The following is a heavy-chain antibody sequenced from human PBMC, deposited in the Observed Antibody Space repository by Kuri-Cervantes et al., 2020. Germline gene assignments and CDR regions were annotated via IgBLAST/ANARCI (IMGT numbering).Heavy chain of an antibody. CDR1: GYTFTSYG. CDR2: ISAYNGNT. V-gene: IGHV1-18*01. Sequence: ASVKVSCKASGYTFTSYGISWVRQAPGQGPEWMEWISAYNGNTNYAQKLQGRVTMTTDTSTSTAYMELRSLRSDDTAVYYCARAYDYGDYVGAFDIWGQGTMVTVSS. J-gene: IGHJ3*02. D-gene: IGHD4-17*01. CDR3: ARAYDYGDYVGAFDI.